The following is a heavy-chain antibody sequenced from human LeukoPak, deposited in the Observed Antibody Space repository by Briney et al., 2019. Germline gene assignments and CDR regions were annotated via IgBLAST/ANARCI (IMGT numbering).Heavy chain of an antibody. CDR3: ARVEYDILTGYLTPYYFDY. CDR2: IEQDGSEK. Sequence: GGSLRLSCAASGFTFSSYWMSWVRQAPGKGLEWVANIEQDGSEKYYVDSVKGRFTISRDNAKNSLYLQMNSLRAEDTAVYYCARVEYDILTGYLTPYYFDYWGQGTLVTVSS. V-gene: IGHV3-7*03. D-gene: IGHD3-9*01. CDR1: GFTFSSYW. J-gene: IGHJ4*02.